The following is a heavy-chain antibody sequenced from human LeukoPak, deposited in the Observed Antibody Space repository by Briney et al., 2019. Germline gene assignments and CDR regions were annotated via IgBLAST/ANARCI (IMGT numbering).Heavy chain of an antibody. J-gene: IGHJ5*02. CDR2: INPNSGDT. CDR1: GYTFTGYY. V-gene: IGHV1-2*02. Sequence: ASVKVSCKASGYTFTGYYMHWVRQAPGQGLEWMGWINPNSGDTNYAQKFQGRVTMTRDTSISTAYMELSRLRSDDTAVYYCARSNYDSSGFYNCFAPWGQGTPVTVSS. CDR3: ARSNYDSSGFYNCFAP. D-gene: IGHD3-22*01.